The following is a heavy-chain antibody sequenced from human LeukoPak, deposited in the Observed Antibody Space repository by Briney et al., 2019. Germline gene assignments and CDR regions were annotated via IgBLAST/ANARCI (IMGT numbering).Heavy chain of an antibody. D-gene: IGHD2-21*02. Sequence: GGSLRLSCAASGFTFSSYSMNWVRQAPGKGLEWVSSISSSSSYIYYADSVEGRFTISRDNAKNSLYLQMNSLRAEDTAVYYCASGTCGGDCYPNYWGQGTLVTVSS. J-gene: IGHJ4*02. V-gene: IGHV3-21*01. CDR2: ISSSSSYI. CDR3: ASGTCGGDCYPNY. CDR1: GFTFSSYS.